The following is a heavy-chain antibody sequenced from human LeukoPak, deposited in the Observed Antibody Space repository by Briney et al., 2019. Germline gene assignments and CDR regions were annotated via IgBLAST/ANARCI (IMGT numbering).Heavy chain of an antibody. CDR2: IKQDGSEK. J-gene: IGHJ4*02. D-gene: IGHD6-13*01. CDR1: GFTFTSFW. CDR3: TREGILAGVDY. V-gene: IGHV3-7*01. Sequence: PGGSLRLSCAASGFTFTSFWISWVRLAPGKGLEWVANIKQDGSEKNYVDSVKGRFTISRDNAKNSMSLQMNSLRAEDTAVYYCTREGILAGVDYWGQGTLVTVSS.